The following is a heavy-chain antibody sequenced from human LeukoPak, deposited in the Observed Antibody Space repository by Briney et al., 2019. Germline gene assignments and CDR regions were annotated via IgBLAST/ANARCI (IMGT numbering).Heavy chain of an antibody. D-gene: IGHD3-10*01. CDR3: ARVYDSGSYSCPH. V-gene: IGHV1-8*02. J-gene: IGHJ4*02. Sequence: ASVKVSCKASGYTFTSYGISWVRQAPGQGLEWMGWMNPNSGNTGYAQKFQGRVTMTRNTSISTAYMELSSLRSEDTAVYYCARVYDSGSYSCPHWGQETLVTVSS. CDR2: MNPNSGNT. CDR1: GYTFTSYG.